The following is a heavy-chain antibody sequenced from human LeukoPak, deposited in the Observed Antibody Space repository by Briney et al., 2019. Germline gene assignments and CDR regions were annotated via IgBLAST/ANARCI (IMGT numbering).Heavy chain of an antibody. CDR3: AKSTDYDFWSGRFDY. D-gene: IGHD3-3*01. J-gene: IGHJ4*02. V-gene: IGHV3-9*03. Sequence: GGSLRLSCAASGFTFDDYAMHWVRQAPGKGLEWVSGISWNSGSIGYADSVKGRFTISRDNAKNSLYLQMNSLRAEDMALYYCAKSTDYDFWSGRFDYWGQGTLVTVSS. CDR1: GFTFDDYA. CDR2: ISWNSGSI.